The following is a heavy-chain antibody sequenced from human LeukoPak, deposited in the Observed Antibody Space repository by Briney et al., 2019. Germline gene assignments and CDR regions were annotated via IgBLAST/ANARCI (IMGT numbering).Heavy chain of an antibody. Sequence: PSQTLSLTCTVSGGSISSGSYYWSWIRQPAGKGLEWVGRIYTSGSTNYNPSLKSRVTISVDTSKNQFSLKLSSVTAADTAVYYCAREIVGATEGYWGQGTLVTVSS. CDR2: IYTSGST. CDR3: AREIVGATEGY. CDR1: GGSISSGSYY. D-gene: IGHD1-26*01. V-gene: IGHV4-61*02. J-gene: IGHJ4*02.